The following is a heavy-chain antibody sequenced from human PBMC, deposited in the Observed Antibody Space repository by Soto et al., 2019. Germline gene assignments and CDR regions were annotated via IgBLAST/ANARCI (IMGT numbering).Heavy chain of an antibody. Sequence: QVQLQQWGAGLLKPSETLSLTCAVYGGSFSGYYWSWIRQPPGKGLEWIGEINHSGSTNYNPSLKSRVTISVDTSKNQFSLKLSSVTAADTAVYYCARGLIDCSSTSCSFDYWGQGTLVTVSS. CDR3: ARGLIDCSSTSCSFDY. V-gene: IGHV4-34*01. CDR1: GGSFSGYY. CDR2: INHSGST. D-gene: IGHD2-2*01. J-gene: IGHJ4*02.